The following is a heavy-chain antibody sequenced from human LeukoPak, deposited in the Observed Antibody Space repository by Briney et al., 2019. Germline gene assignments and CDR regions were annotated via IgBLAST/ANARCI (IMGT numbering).Heavy chain of an antibody. CDR1: GFTFSSYS. J-gene: IGHJ5*02. D-gene: IGHD4-17*01. CDR2: ISSSSSYI. CDR3: ARHGTTVTRTGWFDP. Sequence: GGSLRLSCAASGFTFSSYSMSWVRQAPGKGLEWVSSISSSSSYIYYADSVKGRFTISRDNAKNSLYLQMNSLRAEDTAVYYCARHGTTVTRTGWFDPWGQGTLVTVSS. V-gene: IGHV3-21*01.